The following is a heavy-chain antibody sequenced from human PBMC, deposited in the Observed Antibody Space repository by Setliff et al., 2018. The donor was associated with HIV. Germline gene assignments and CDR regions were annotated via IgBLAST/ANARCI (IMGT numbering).Heavy chain of an antibody. Sequence: ASVKVSCKASVGTFSSYAISWVRQAPGQGLEWMGGIIPILGIANYAQKFQGRVTITADKSTSTAYMELSSLISEDTAVYYCSIDYYYDSSGYRYFDYWGQGTLVTVSS. V-gene: IGHV1-69*10. D-gene: IGHD3-22*01. CDR3: SIDYYYDSSGYRYFDY. CDR2: IIPILGIA. J-gene: IGHJ4*02. CDR1: VGTFSSYA.